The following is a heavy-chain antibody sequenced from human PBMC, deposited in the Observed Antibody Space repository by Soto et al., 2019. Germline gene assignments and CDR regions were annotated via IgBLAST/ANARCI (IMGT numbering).Heavy chain of an antibody. V-gene: IGHV3-23*01. CDR1: GFTFSSYA. J-gene: IGHJ4*02. CDR3: AKDGTGVVVVSYFDY. CDR2: ISGSGGSI. D-gene: IGHD3-22*01. Sequence: EVQLLESGGGLVQPGGSLRLSCAASGFTFSSYAMSWVRQAPGKGLEWVSAISGSGGSIYYADSVKGRFTISRDNSKNTLYLQMNSLRAEDTAVYYCAKDGTGVVVVSYFDYWGQGTLVTVSS.